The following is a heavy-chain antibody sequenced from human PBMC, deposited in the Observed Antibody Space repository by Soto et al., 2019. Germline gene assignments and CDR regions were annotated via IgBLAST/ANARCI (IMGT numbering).Heavy chain of an antibody. CDR2: ISWNSGSI. D-gene: IGHD7-27*01. J-gene: IGHJ2*01. CDR1: GFTFDDYA. V-gene: IGHV3-9*01. CDR3: AKDARPNWGSWWYFDL. Sequence: GGSLRLSCAASGFTFDDYAMHWVRQAPGKGLEWVSGISWNSGSIGYADSVKGRFTISRDNAKNSLYLQMNSLRAEDTALYYCAKDARPNWGSWWYFDLWGRGTLVTVSS.